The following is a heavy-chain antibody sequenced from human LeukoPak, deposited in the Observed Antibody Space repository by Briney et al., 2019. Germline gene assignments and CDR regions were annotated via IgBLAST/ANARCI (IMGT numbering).Heavy chain of an antibody. CDR3: AHLVWEYVGGLDV. D-gene: IGHD1-26*01. Sequence: GGSLRLSCAASGFIFRKCGMNWVRQAPGKGLEWVSGIYTNHNTRYADSVKGRFAISRDNSKNTLYLQMDSLRVEDTAVYYCAHLVWEYVGGLDVWGQGTTVTVSS. CDR2: IYTNHNT. CDR1: GFIFRKCG. V-gene: IGHV3-23*05. J-gene: IGHJ6*02.